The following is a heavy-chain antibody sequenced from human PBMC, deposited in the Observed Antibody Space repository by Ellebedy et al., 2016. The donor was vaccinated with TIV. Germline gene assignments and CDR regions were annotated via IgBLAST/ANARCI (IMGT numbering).Heavy chain of an antibody. V-gene: IGHV4-4*02. CDR1: DDSIRNAHW. J-gene: IGHJ6*03. D-gene: IGHD4-23*01. Sequence: MPSETLSLTCGVSDDSIRNAHWWSWVRQPPGKGLEWIGQIYHDGNSDYNPSLKSRVTILLDKSNKHFSLTLNSVTAADTAVYYCARNSRYCIEVWGKGTTVTVSS. CDR2: IYHDGNS. CDR3: ARNSRYCIEV.